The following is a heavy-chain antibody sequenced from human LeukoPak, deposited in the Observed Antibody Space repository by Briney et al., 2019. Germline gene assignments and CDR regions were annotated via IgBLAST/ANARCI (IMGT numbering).Heavy chain of an antibody. CDR1: GFTFSSYW. Sequence: GGSLRLSCAASGFTFSSYWMSWVRQAPGKGLEWVANIKQDGSEKYYVDSVKGRFTISRDNAKNSLYLQMNSLRAEDTAVYYCAKEGVNILTGYYSRYYFDYWGQGTLVTVSS. J-gene: IGHJ4*02. CDR3: AKEGVNILTGYYSRYYFDY. V-gene: IGHV3-7*03. D-gene: IGHD3-9*01. CDR2: IKQDGSEK.